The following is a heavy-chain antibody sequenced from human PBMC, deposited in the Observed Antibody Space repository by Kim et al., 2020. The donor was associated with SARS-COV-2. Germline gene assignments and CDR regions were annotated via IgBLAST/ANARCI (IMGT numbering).Heavy chain of an antibody. D-gene: IGHD6-13*01. CDR3: ARSWAAAAGPGRFDP. CDR1: GGSFSGYY. V-gene: IGHV4-34*01. J-gene: IGHJ5*02. Sequence: SETLSLTCAVYGGSFSGYYWSWIRQPPGKGLEWIGEINHSGSTNYNPSLKSRVTISVDTSKNQFSLKLSSVTAADTAVYYCARSWAAAAGPGRFDPWGQGTLVTVSS. CDR2: INHSGST.